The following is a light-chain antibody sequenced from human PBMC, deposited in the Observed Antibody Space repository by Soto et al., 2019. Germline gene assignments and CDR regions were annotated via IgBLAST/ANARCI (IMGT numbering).Light chain of an antibody. CDR3: ETWDSNTVL. V-gene: IGLV4-60*02. CDR1: SGRSTYI. CDR2: LKGGGIF. Sequence: QSVLTQSSSASASLGSSVKLTCTLSSGRSTYIIAWHQQQPGKAPRYLMKLKGGGIFDKGSGLPDRFSGSSSGADRYLTISNLQFEDEADYYCETWDSNTVLFGGGTKLTVL. J-gene: IGLJ2*01.